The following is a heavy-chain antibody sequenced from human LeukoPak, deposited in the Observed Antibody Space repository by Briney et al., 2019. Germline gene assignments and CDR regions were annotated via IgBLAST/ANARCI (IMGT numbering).Heavy chain of an antibody. J-gene: IGHJ4*02. Sequence: PSETLSLTCTVSGGSISSYYWSWIRQPPGKGLEWIGYIYYSGSTNYNPSLKSRVTISVDTSKNQFSLKLSSVTAADTAVYYCARLLGVRGAYWGQGTLVTVSS. D-gene: IGHD3-10*01. CDR3: ARLLGVRGAY. CDR2: IYYSGST. V-gene: IGHV4-59*08. CDR1: GGSISSYY.